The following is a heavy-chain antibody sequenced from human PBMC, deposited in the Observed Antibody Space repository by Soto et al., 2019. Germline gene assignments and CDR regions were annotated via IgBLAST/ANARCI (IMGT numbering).Heavy chain of an antibody. CDR2: FSVSGGSK. CDR1: GFTFSSYC. V-gene: IGHV3-23*01. Sequence: PGGSLRPSWAASGFTFSSYCISWVRQAPGKWLGWVSAFSVSGGSKYYAESVRGRFTISRDNSKNTLYLQMNSLRAEYTAVYYCAKENGYSSSWFEFDYWGQGSLVTVSS. CDR3: AKENGYSSSWFEFDY. D-gene: IGHD6-13*01. J-gene: IGHJ4*02.